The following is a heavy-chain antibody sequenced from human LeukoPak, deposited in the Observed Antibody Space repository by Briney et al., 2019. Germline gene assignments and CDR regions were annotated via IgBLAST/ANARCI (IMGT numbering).Heavy chain of an antibody. D-gene: IGHD5-24*01. V-gene: IGHV4-38-2*01. CDR2: IYHSGST. Sequence: SGTLSLTCAVSGYSISSGYYWGWIRQPPGKGLEWIGSIYHSGSTYYNPSLKSRVTISVDTSKNQFSLKLSSVTAADTAVYYCARQDVEIFADYWGQGTLDTVSS. CDR1: GYSISSGYY. J-gene: IGHJ4*02. CDR3: ARQDVEIFADY.